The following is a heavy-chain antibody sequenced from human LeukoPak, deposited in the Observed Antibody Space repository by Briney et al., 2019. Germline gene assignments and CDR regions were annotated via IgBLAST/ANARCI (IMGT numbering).Heavy chain of an antibody. V-gene: IGHV4-39*01. CDR3: AKTTRITMVRGVIGPIDY. CDR2: IYYSGST. CDR1: GGSISSSSYY. J-gene: IGHJ4*02. Sequence: SETLSLTCTVSGGSISSSSYYWGWIRQPPGKGLEWIGSIYYSGSTYYNPSLKSRVTISVDTSKNQFSLKLSSVTAADPAVYYCAKTTRITMVRGVIGPIDYWGQGTLVTVSS. D-gene: IGHD3-10*01.